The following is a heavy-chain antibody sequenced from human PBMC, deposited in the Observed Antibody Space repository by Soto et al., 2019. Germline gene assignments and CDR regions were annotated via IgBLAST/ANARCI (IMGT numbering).Heavy chain of an antibody. CDR2: IYNSGSTM. CDR1: GFTFSAFE. Sequence: GGSLRLSCAASGFTFSAFEMNWVRQAPGKGLEWLSYIYNSGSTMTYADSVKGRFAISRDNAKNSLYLQMNSLRAEDTAVYYCAFPDDSSGFDYWGQGTLVTVSS. D-gene: IGHD3-22*01. CDR3: AFPDDSSGFDY. J-gene: IGHJ4*02. V-gene: IGHV3-48*03.